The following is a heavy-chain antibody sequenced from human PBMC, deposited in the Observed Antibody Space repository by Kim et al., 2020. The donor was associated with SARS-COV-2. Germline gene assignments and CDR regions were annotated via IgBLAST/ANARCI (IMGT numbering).Heavy chain of an antibody. Sequence: GGSLRLSCAASGLAFSSYWMFWVRQPPGKGLLWVSHIKGDGSATVYADSVKGRFTVSRDNAKNTLYLQLSTLRAEDTAVYYCATGNNWSFDYWGPGTLV. D-gene: IGHD1-1*01. V-gene: IGHV3-74*01. CDR3: ATGNNWSFDY. CDR1: GLAFSSYW. J-gene: IGHJ4*02. CDR2: IKGDGSAT.